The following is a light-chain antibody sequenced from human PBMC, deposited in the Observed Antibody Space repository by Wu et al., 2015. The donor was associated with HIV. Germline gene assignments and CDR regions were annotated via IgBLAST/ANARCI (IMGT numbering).Light chain of an antibody. V-gene: IGKV3-20*01. Sequence: EIVLTQSPGTLSLSPGERATLSCRASQSVGTYLAWYQHKPGQAPRLLIYAASTRATGIPDRFSGSGSGTDFTLTISRLEPGDFAVYYCQQYENSPRTFGQGTKVEIK. CDR1: QSVGTY. CDR2: AAS. CDR3: QQYENSPRT. J-gene: IGKJ1*01.